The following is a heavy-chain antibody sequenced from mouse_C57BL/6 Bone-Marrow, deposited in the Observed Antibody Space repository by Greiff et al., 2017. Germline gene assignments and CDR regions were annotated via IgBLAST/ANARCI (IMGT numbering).Heavy chain of an antibody. D-gene: IGHD2-4*01. CDR3: ARSYYDYDGVAY. V-gene: IGHV2-2*01. CDR2: IWSGGST. J-gene: IGHJ3*01. CDR1: GFSLTSYG. Sequence: VKLMESGPGLVQPSQSLSITCTVSGFSLTSYGVHWVRQSPGKGLEWLGVIWSGGSTDYNAAFISRLSISKDNSKSQVFFKMNSLQADDTAIYYCARSYYDYDGVAYWGQGTLVTVSA.